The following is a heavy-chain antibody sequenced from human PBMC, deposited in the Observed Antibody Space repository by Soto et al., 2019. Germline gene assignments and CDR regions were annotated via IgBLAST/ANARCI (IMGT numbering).Heavy chain of an antibody. J-gene: IGHJ4*02. Sequence: EVQLLESGGGLVQPGGSLRLSCAASGFTFSSYAMSWVRQAPGKGLEWVSAISGSGGSTYYADSVKGRFTISRDNSKNTLYLQMNSLRAEDTAVDYCAKPVHCSSTSCSTGYFDYWGQGSLVTVSS. CDR2: ISGSGGST. D-gene: IGHD2-2*01. V-gene: IGHV3-23*01. CDR3: AKPVHCSSTSCSTGYFDY. CDR1: GFTFSSYA.